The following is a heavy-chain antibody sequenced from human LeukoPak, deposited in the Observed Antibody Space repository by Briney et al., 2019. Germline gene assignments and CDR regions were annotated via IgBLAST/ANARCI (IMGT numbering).Heavy chain of an antibody. J-gene: IGHJ4*02. V-gene: IGHV3-21*01. D-gene: IGHD2-2*01. CDR1: GFTFSSYS. Sequence: GGSLRLSCAASGFTFSSYSMNWVRQAPGKGLEWVSSISSGSTYIYYADSVKGRFTISRDNAKDSLFLQVNSLIAEDTALYYCARGAQIVVTPAAQARPGPSGVDYWGQGTLVTVSS. CDR2: ISSGSTYI. CDR3: ARGAQIVVTPAAQARPGPSGVDY.